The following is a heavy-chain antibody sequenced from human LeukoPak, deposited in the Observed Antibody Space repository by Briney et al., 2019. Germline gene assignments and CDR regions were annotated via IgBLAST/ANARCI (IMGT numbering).Heavy chain of an antibody. D-gene: IGHD3-16*01. CDR3: ARAFHPPDFAFGRAPYYFDL. CDR1: GGSISTNSYS. J-gene: IGHJ4*01. V-gene: IGHV4-39*07. CDR2: LYYNGNS. Sequence: PSETLSLTCIVSGGSISTNSYSWGWLRQPPGKGLEWIGTLYYNGNSYYTPSLERRVTITADTSKNQFSLKLNSLTAADTAVYYCARAFHPPDFAFGRAPYYFDLWGQGTLVTVSS.